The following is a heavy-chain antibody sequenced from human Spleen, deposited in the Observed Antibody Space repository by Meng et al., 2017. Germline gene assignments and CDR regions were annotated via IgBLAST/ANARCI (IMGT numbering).Heavy chain of an antibody. D-gene: IGHD3-9*01. CDR2: INSDGRST. CDR3: TRSPEYFDTLNGSYSFFNFDY. CDR1: GFIFSNYW. Sequence: GESLKISCAASGFIFSNYWMHWVRQAPGKGLVWVSRINSDGRSTTYADSVKGRFTISRDNAKNTLYLQMNSLRAEDTAVYYCTRSPEYFDTLNGSYSFFNFDYWGQGALVTVSS. V-gene: IGHV3-74*01. J-gene: IGHJ4*02.